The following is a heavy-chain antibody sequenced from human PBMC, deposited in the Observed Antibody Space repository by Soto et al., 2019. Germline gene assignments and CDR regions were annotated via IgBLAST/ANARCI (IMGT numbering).Heavy chain of an antibody. CDR1: GYTFTSYY. D-gene: IGHD6-6*01. J-gene: IGHJ5*02. Sequence: ASVKVSCKASGYTFTSYYMHWVRQAPGQGFEWMGIINPSGGSTSYAQKFQGRVTMTRDTSTSTVYMELSSLRSEDTAVYYCARESSIAARPGFNWFDPWGQGTLVTVSS. V-gene: IGHV1-46*03. CDR3: ARESSIAARPGFNWFDP. CDR2: INPSGGST.